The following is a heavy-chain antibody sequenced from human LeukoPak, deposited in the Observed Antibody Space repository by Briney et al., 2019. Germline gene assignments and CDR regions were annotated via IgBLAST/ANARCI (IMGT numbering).Heavy chain of an antibody. J-gene: IGHJ4*02. CDR1: GFNVSNYY. V-gene: IGHV3-53*01. CDR3: AKDALRLCSSTSCYL. CDR2: IYSRGTT. Sequence: GGSLRLSCAASGFNVSNYYMSWVRQAPGKGLEWVSVIYSRGTTYYADSVKGRFTISRDNSKNTLYLHMNSLRAEDTAIYYCAKDALRLCSSTSCYLWGQGTLVTVSS. D-gene: IGHD2-2*01.